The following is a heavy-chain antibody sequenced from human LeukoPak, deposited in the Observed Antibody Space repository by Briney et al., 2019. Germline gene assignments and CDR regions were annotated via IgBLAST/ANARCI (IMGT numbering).Heavy chain of an antibody. CDR2: ISGSGGST. CDR3: AKDLTLIAVAGIDSGFDY. V-gene: IGHV3-23*01. CDR1: GFTFSSYA. D-gene: IGHD6-19*01. Sequence: GESLKISCAASGFTFSSYAMSWVRQAPGKGLEWVSGISGSGGSTYYADSVKGRFTISRDNSKNTLYLQMNSLRAEDTAVYYCAKDLTLIAVAGIDSGFDYWGQGTLVTVSS. J-gene: IGHJ4*02.